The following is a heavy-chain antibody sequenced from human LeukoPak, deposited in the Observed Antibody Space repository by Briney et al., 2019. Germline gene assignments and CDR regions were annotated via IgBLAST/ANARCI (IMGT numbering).Heavy chain of an antibody. V-gene: IGHV4-61*05. CDR3: ARPYCSGGSCYYSN. D-gene: IGHD2-15*01. Sequence: PSETLSLTCTVSGGSISSSDYFWGWIRQPPGKGLEWIVYIYYSGSTNYNPSLKSRVTISVDTSKNQFSLKLSSVTAADTAVYYCARPYCSGGSCYYSNWGQGTLVTVSS. CDR2: IYYSGST. CDR1: GGSISSSDYF. J-gene: IGHJ4*02.